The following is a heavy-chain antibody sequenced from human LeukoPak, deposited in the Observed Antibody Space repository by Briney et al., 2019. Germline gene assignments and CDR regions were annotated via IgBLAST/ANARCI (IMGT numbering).Heavy chain of an antibody. Sequence: PGRSLRLSCAASGFTFSSYAMPWVRQAPGKGLEWVAVISYDGSNRYYADSVKGRFTISRDNSKNTLYLQMNSLRAEDTAVYYCARDMGDIVVVPAASLDHYYGMDVWGQGTTVTVSS. CDR3: ARDMGDIVVVPAASLDHYYGMDV. D-gene: IGHD2-2*01. CDR1: GFTFSSYA. V-gene: IGHV3-30-3*01. J-gene: IGHJ6*02. CDR2: ISYDGSNR.